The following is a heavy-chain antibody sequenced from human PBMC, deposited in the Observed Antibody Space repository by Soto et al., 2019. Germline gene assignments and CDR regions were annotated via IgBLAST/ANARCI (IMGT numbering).Heavy chain of an antibody. CDR3: ARVPVFKGLSNWFDP. V-gene: IGHV1-18*01. D-gene: IGHD3-16*01. Sequence: GASVKVSCKASGYTFTSYGISWVRQAPGQGLEWMGWISAYNGNTNYAQKLQGRVTMTTDTSTSTAYMELRSLRSDDTAVCYCARVPVFKGLSNWFDPWGQGTLVTVSS. J-gene: IGHJ5*02. CDR1: GYTFTSYG. CDR2: ISAYNGNT.